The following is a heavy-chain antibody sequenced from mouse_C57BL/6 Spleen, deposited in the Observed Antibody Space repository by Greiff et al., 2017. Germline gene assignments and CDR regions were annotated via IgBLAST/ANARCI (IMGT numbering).Heavy chain of an antibody. CDR1: GYAFSSSW. CDR3: ARNYYDYAY. J-gene: IGHJ3*01. Sequence: QVQLQQSGPELVKPGASVKISCTASGYAFSSSWMNWVKQRPGKGLEWIGRIYPGDGDTNYNGKFKGKATLTADKSSSTAYMQLSSLTSEDSAVYFCARNYYDYAYWGQGTLVTVSA. D-gene: IGHD2-4*01. CDR2: IYPGDGDT. V-gene: IGHV1-82*01.